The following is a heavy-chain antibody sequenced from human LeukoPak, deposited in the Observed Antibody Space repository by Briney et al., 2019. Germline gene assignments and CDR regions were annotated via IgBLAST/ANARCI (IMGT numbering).Heavy chain of an antibody. D-gene: IGHD4-17*01. CDR2: FSAYNGNT. V-gene: IGHV1-18*01. CDR1: GYTFTNFG. Sequence: ASVKVSCTASGYTFTNFGISWVRQAPGQGLEWMGWFSAYNGNTNYAQRLQGRVTMTTDTSTSTAYMELRSLRSDDTAVYYCARDRDYGDYNTQDLFVYWGQGTLVTVSS. J-gene: IGHJ4*02. CDR3: ARDRDYGDYNTQDLFVY.